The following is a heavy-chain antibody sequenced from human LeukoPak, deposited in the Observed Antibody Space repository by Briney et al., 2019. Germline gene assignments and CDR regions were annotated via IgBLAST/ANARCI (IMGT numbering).Heavy chain of an antibody. CDR1: GGSISSYY. Sequence: SETLSLTCAVSGGSISSYYWSWIRQPPGKGLEWIGYIYYSGSTNYNPPLKSRVTISVDTSKNQFSLKLSSVTAADTAVYYCATAYSSSWYGFPPHYWGQGTLVTVSS. J-gene: IGHJ4*02. D-gene: IGHD6-13*01. V-gene: IGHV4-59*01. CDR3: ATAYSSSWYGFPPHY. CDR2: IYYSGST.